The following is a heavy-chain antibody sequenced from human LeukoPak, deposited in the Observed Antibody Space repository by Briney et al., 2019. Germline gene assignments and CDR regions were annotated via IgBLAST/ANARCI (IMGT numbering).Heavy chain of an antibody. CDR3: IVFGDSNH. D-gene: IGHD4-17*01. CDR2: IHTSGDT. J-gene: IGHJ5*02. CDR1: GLTGSHNY. Sequence: GGSLRLSCAASGLTGSHNYVSWVRQAPGKGLEWVSAIHTSGDTCYADSVKGRFTISRDTSKNTLYLQINSLRVEDTAVYYCIVFGDSNHWGQGALVTVSS. V-gene: IGHV3-53*01.